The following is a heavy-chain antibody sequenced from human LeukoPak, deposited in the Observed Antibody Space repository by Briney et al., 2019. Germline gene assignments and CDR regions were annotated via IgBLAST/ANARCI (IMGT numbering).Heavy chain of an antibody. D-gene: IGHD6-19*01. CDR2: IIPIFDTA. V-gene: IGHV1-69*13. CDR1: GGTFSSYA. CDR3: ARSIAVAGTFDY. Sequence: ASVKVSCKASGGTFSSYAISWVRQAPGQGLEWMGGIIPIFDTANYAQKFQGRVTITADESTSTAYMELSSLRSEDTAVYYCARSIAVAGTFDYWGQGTLVTVSS. J-gene: IGHJ4*02.